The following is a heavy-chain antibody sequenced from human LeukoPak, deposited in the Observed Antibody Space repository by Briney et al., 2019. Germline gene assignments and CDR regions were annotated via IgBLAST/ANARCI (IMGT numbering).Heavy chain of an antibody. J-gene: IGHJ4*02. CDR1: GFTFSNYA. Sequence: GGSLRLSCAASGFTFSNYAMSWVRQAPGKGLEWVSAISGSGGSTYYADSVKGRFTVSRDNSKNMLYLQMNSLRAEDTAVYYCAKDIWYGSGREYYFDYWGQGTLVTVSS. V-gene: IGHV3-23*01. CDR2: ISGSGGST. D-gene: IGHD3-10*01. CDR3: AKDIWYGSGREYYFDY.